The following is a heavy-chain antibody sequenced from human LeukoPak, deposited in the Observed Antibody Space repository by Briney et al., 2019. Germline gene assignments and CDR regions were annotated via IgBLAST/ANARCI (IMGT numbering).Heavy chain of an antibody. CDR1: GGSISSYY. J-gene: IGHJ4*02. CDR3: ARGQCSGGSCYSRGALGY. CDR2: IYYSGST. V-gene: IGHV4-59*01. D-gene: IGHD2-15*01. Sequence: PSETLSLTCTVSGGSISSYYWSWIRQPPGKGMEGIGYIYYSGSTNYNPSLKSRVTISVDTSKNQFSLKLSSVTAADTAVYYCARGQCSGGSCYSRGALGYWGQGTLVTVSS.